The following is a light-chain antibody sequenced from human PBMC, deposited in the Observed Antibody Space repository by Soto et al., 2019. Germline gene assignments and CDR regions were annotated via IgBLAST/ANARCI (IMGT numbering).Light chain of an antibody. V-gene: IGKV3-20*01. Sequence: EIVMTQSPGTLSLSPGERATLSCRASQSVSSRLAWYQQKPGQAPRLLISGASSRATGIPDRFSGSGFGTDFTLTISRLEPEDFALYYCQHYAGGSRITFGQWTRLEIK. CDR1: QSVSSR. J-gene: IGKJ5*01. CDR2: GAS. CDR3: QHYAGGSRIT.